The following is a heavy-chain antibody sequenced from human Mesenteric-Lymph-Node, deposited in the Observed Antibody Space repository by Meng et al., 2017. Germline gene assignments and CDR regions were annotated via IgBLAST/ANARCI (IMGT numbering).Heavy chain of an antibody. Sequence: EVQLLESGGGLVHPGGSLRLSCAASGFTFSSNGMNWVRQAPGQGLEWVSSISGSGPVTYYADSVKGRFTISRDTSKNTLYLQMHSLNAEDTAVYYCAKALTTVTTAVDYWGQGTLVTVSS. CDR2: ISGSGPVT. V-gene: IGHV3-23*01. CDR3: AKALTTVTTAVDY. CDR1: GFTFSSNG. D-gene: IGHD4-17*01. J-gene: IGHJ4*02.